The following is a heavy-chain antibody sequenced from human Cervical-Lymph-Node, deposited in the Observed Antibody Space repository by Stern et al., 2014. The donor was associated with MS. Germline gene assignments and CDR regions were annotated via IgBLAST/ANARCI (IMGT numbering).Heavy chain of an antibody. V-gene: IGHV4-34*01. CDR3: ARVFGSPSW. J-gene: IGHJ4*02. CDR2: INRSGST. D-gene: IGHD3-10*01. Sequence: QVQLQQWGAGLLKPSETLSLTCAVYGGSFSGYYWSWIRQHPGKGLEWVGAINRSGSTNYNPSSTSPVPISVDTSKTQFSLKLSSVTAADTAVYYCARVFGSPSWWGQGTLVTVSS. CDR1: GGSFSGYY.